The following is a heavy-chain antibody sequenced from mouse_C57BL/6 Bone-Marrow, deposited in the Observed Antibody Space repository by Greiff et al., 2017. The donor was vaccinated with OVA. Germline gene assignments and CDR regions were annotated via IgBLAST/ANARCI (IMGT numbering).Heavy chain of an antibody. Sequence: LVESGAELVRPGASVKLSCTASGFNIKDDYMHWVKQRPEQGLEWIGWIDPENGDTEYASKFQGKATITADKSSNTAYLQLSSLTSEDTAVYYCTRIYYGGQGTTLTVSS. CDR3: TRIYY. J-gene: IGHJ2*01. CDR2: IDPENGDT. CDR1: GFNIKDDY. V-gene: IGHV14-4*01.